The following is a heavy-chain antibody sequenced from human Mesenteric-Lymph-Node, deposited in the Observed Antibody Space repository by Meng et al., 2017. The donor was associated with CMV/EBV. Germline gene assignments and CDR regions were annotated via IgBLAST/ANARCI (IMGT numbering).Heavy chain of an antibody. CDR1: GLTLSSYS. J-gene: IGHJ6*02. V-gene: IGHV3-21*01. CDR2: ITTGTIYI. CDR3: ARGHYGLEV. Sequence: GESLKISCAASGLTLSSYSMSWVRQAPGKGLEWVASITTGTIYIFYADSLKGRFAISRDNAKNSLYLQMNSLRVEDTAVYYCARGHYGLEVWGQGTTVTV.